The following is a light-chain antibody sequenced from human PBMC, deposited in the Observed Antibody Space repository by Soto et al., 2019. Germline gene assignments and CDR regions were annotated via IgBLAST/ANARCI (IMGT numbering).Light chain of an antibody. Sequence: IVMTQTPVSLSVTPGQPASMSCKSSQSLIHTDGKSYVYWYLQRPSRSPQVLLYEVSNRFSGVPDRFSGSGSGTDFTLTISRVEAEDVGVYYCMQSIQLPRTFGRGTKVEI. CDR3: MQSIQLPRT. V-gene: IGKV2D-29*02. J-gene: IGKJ4*02. CDR1: QSLIHTDGKSY. CDR2: EVS.